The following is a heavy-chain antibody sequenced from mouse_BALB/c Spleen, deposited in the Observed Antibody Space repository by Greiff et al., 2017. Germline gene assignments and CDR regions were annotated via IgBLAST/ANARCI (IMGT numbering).Heavy chain of an antibody. J-gene: IGHJ4*01. CDR2: IDPETGGT. CDR3: ARRYYDYEGDAMDY. Sequence: QVQLQQSGAELVRPGASVTLSCKASGYTFTDYEMHWVKQTPVHGLEWIGAIDPETGGTAYNQKFKGKATLTADKSSSTAYMELRSLTSEDSAVYYCARRYYDYEGDAMDYWGRGTSVTVSS. CDR1: GYTFTDYE. D-gene: IGHD2-4*01. V-gene: IGHV1-15*01.